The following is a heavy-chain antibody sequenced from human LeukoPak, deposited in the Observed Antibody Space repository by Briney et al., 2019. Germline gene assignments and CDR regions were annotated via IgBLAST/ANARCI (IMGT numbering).Heavy chain of an antibody. CDR2: ILYDGSNK. Sequence: TGGSLRLSCAASGFTFSSYGMHWVRQAPGKGLKWVAFILYDGSNKYYADSVKGRFTISRDNSKNTLYLQMNSLRAEDTAVYYCAKDRPIRQQLVNNWFDPWGQGTLVTVSS. CDR1: GFTFSSYG. V-gene: IGHV3-30*02. D-gene: IGHD6-13*01. CDR3: AKDRPIRQQLVNNWFDP. J-gene: IGHJ5*02.